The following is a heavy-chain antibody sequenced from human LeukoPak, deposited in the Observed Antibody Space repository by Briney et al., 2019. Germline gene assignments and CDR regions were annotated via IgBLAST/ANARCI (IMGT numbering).Heavy chain of an antibody. Sequence: PGGSLRLSCAASGFTFSSYWMHWVRQAPGKGLEWVANIKQDGSEKYYVDSVKGRFTISRDNAKNSLYLQMNSLRAEDTAVYYCARGRGYSGYAYAFDIWGQGTMVTVSS. CDR1: GFTFSSYW. CDR3: ARGRGYSGYAYAFDI. CDR2: IKQDGSEK. D-gene: IGHD5-12*01. J-gene: IGHJ3*02. V-gene: IGHV3-7*01.